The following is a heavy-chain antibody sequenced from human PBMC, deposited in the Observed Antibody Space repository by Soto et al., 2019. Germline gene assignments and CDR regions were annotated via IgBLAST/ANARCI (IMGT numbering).Heavy chain of an antibody. Sequence: SETLSLTCTVSGGSISSSIYYWGWIRQPPGKGLEWIGSIYYSGSTYYNPSLKSRVTISVDTSKNQFSLKLSSVTAADTAVYYCASQVLMRDDSSGYYPLFDYWGQGTLVTVSS. CDR1: GGSISSSIYY. D-gene: IGHD3-22*01. CDR3: ASQVLMRDDSSGYYPLFDY. V-gene: IGHV4-39*01. J-gene: IGHJ4*02. CDR2: IYYSGST.